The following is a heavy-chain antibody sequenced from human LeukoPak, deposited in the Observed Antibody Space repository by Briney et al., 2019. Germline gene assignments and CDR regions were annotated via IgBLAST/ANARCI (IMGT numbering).Heavy chain of an antibody. CDR1: GASVSSASY. CDR3: ARGRGCSGGSCYADY. Sequence: SETLSLTCTVSGASVSSASYWSWIRQPPGKGVEWIAHIYNGVNTNYNPSLKSRVTISVDTSKDQFSLKLSSVTAADTAVYYCARGRGCSGGSCYADYWGQGTLVTVSS. J-gene: IGHJ4*02. CDR2: IYNGVNT. D-gene: IGHD2-15*01. V-gene: IGHV4-61*01.